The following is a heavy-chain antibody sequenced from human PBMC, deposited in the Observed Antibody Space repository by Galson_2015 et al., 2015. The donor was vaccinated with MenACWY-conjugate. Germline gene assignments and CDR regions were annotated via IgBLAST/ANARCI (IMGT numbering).Heavy chain of an antibody. V-gene: IGHV3-72*01. CDR1: GFTFSDYY. D-gene: IGHD5-18*01. J-gene: IGHJ5*01. CDR2: IRNKLYSYTT. Sequence: SLRLSCAASGFTFSDYYMDWVRRAPGKGLEWVGRIRNKLYSYTTEYAASLKGRLTISRDDSKNSSHLQLNALKTEDTAVYFCASGGRRDNSGYAYAFASWGQGTLVTVSS. CDR3: ASGGRRDNSGYAYAFAS.